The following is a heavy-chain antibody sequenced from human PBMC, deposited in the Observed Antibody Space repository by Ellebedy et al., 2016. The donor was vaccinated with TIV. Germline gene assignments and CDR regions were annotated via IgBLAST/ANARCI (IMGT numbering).Heavy chain of an antibody. V-gene: IGHV3-7*01. Sequence: GESLKISXAASGFTFSSYWMQWVRQAPGKGLEWVANIKQDGSAKYYVDSVKGRFTISRDNAKNSVYLQMNNLRAEDTAVYYCARRYMDVWGKGTTVIVSS. CDR3: ARRYMDV. J-gene: IGHJ6*03. CDR1: GFTFSSYW. CDR2: IKQDGSAK.